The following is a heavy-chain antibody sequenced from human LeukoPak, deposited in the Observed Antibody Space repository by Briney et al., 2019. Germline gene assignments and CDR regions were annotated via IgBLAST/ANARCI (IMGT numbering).Heavy chain of an antibody. CDR1: AFTFNTCA. Sequence: PGGSLSLSCEASAFTFNTCAISCVRQAAGEWREWVSSISENVSGTFYADSVKGSFTISRDKSKNTLYMQINSLRVDDTALYYCAKGVFGVNRAFDYWGQGTLVTVSS. CDR2: ISENVSGT. J-gene: IGHJ4*02. D-gene: IGHD3-3*01. V-gene: IGHV3-23*01. CDR3: AKGVFGVNRAFDY.